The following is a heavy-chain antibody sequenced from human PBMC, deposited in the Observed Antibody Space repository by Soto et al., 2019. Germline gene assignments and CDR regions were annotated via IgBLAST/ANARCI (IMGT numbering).Heavy chain of an antibody. CDR2: ISCDGSSE. D-gene: IGHD6-19*01. Sequence: QLHLVESGGGVVRPGESLRLSCVDSGFSFRTYPMHWVRQAPGKGLEWVALISCDGSSEAYGESVRDRFTVSRDNSKNTLYLQLNSLRPEDTAVYYCATSSGYLNYFDYWGQGTLVTVSS. CDR1: GFSFRTYP. J-gene: IGHJ4*02. CDR3: ATSSGYLNYFDY. V-gene: IGHV3-30-3*01.